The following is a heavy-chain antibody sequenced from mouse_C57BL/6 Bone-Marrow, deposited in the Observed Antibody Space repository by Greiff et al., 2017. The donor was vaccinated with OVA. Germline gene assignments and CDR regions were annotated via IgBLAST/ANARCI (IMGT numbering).Heavy chain of an antibody. V-gene: IGHV1-55*01. CDR1: GYTFTSYW. Sequence: VQGVESGAELVKPGASVKMSCKASGYTFTSYWITWVKQRPGQGLEWIGDIYPGSGSTNYNEKFKSKATLTVDTSSSTAYMQLSSLTSEDSAVYYCAREGTGTGAFDYWGQGTTLTVSS. J-gene: IGHJ2*01. CDR3: AREGTGTGAFDY. CDR2: IYPGSGST. D-gene: IGHD4-1*01.